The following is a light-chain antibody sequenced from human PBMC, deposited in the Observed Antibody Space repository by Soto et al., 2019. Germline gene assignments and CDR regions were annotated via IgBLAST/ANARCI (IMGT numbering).Light chain of an antibody. Sequence: QSVLTQPPSASGTPGQRVTISCSGSSSNIGSNYVYWYQQLPGTVPQLLIYRNSERPSGVPDRFSGSKSGTSASLAISGLRSEDEADYYCAAWDDSPSGVVFGGGTKVTVL. J-gene: IGLJ2*01. CDR3: AAWDDSPSGVV. CDR2: RNS. V-gene: IGLV1-47*01. CDR1: SSNIGSNY.